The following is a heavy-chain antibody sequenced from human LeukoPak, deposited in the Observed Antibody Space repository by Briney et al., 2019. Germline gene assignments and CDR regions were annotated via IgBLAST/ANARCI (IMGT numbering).Heavy chain of an antibody. CDR2: IYSGGST. CDR1: GFTVSSNY. CDR3: ASGGGTLVGANGY. Sequence: PGGSLRLSCAASGFTVSSNYMSWVRQAPGKGLEWVSVIYSGGSTYYADSVKGRFTISRDNSKNTLYLQMNSLRAEDTAGYYCASGGGTLVGANGYWGQGTLVTVSS. J-gene: IGHJ4*02. D-gene: IGHD1-26*01. V-gene: IGHV3-66*01.